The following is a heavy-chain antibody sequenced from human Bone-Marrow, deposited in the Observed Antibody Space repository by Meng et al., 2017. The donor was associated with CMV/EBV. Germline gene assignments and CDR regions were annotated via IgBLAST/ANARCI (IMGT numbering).Heavy chain of an antibody. CDR3: ARDAGASPFDY. Sequence: SETLSLTCTVSGGSISSYYWSWIRQPPGEGLEWIGYIYYSGSTNYNPSLKSRVTISVDTSKNQFSLKLSSVTAADTAVYYCARDAGASPFDYWGQGTLVTVSS. V-gene: IGHV4-59*01. CDR2: IYYSGST. D-gene: IGHD1-26*01. J-gene: IGHJ4*02. CDR1: GGSISSYY.